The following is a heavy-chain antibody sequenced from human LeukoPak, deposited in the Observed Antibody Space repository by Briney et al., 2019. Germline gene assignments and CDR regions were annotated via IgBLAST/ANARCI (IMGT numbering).Heavy chain of an antibody. CDR2: INHSGST. CDR3: ARLPRIVGATGVFDY. J-gene: IGHJ4*02. D-gene: IGHD1-26*01. CDR1: GGSISSSNW. Sequence: SETLSLTCAVSGGSISSSNWWSWIRQPPGKGLEWIGEINHSGSTNYNPSLKSRVTISVDTSKNQFSLKLSSVTAADTAVYYCARLPRIVGATGVFDYWGQGTLVTVSS. V-gene: IGHV4-4*02.